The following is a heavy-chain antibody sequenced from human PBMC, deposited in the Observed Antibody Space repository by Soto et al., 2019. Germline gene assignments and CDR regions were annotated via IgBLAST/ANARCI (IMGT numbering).Heavy chain of an antibody. CDR2: ISAVSTYI. V-gene: IGHV3-21*01. J-gene: IGHJ4*02. CDR1: GFNFGSYG. CDR3: ARVANIKVGGIKIYYFDS. D-gene: IGHD3-10*01. Sequence: GGSLRLSCVASGFNFGSYGMYWVRQAPGKRLEWVSSISAVSTYIYYGDSVKGRFTISRDNAKNSMFLQMDSLTVEDTAVHYCARVANIKVGGIKIYYFDSWGQGIPVTVSS.